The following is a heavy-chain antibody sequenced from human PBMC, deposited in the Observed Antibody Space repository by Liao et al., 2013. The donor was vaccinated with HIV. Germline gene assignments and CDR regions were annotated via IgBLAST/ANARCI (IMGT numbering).Heavy chain of an antibody. V-gene: IGHV4-30-2*01. J-gene: IGHJ6*03. CDR1: GGSISSGGYS. Sequence: QLQLQESGSGLVKPSQTLSLTCAVSGGSISSGGYSWSWIRQPPGKGLEWIGEINHSGSTNYNPSLKSRVTISVDTSKNQFSLKLSSVTAADTAVYYCARGLEDIVATIKYYYYYYMDVWGKGTTVTVSS. CDR2: INHSGST. D-gene: IGHD5-12*01. CDR3: ARGLEDIVATIKYYYYYYMDV.